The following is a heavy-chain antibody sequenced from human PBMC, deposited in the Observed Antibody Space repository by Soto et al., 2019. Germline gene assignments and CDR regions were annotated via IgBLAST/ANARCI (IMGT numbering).Heavy chain of an antibody. CDR1: VGSISSSSYY. Sequence: PSETLSLTCSVSVGSISSSSYYWGWIRQPPGKGLEWIGSIYYSGSTYYNPSLKSRVTISVDTSKNQFSLKLSSVTAADTAVYYCARYYGDTEVSSYIDNLCQENLLTVSS. CDR3: ARYYGDTEVSSYIDN. V-gene: IGHV4-39*01. CDR2: IYYSGST. D-gene: IGHD3-3*01. J-gene: IGHJ4*02.